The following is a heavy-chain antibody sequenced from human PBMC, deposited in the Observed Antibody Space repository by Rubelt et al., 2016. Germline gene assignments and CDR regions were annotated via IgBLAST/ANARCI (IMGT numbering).Heavy chain of an antibody. CDR1: GFTFSNTW. Sequence: EAHLVESGGGLVRPGESLRLSCTASGFTFSNTWMSWVRQAPGKGLEWVGRIKSKPNGGTTDYAAPVKGRFTISRDDSKNTVYLQMDSLRAEDTAVYYCASVKFEWELPGMDVWGQGTTVTVSS. CDR3: ASVKFEWELPGMDV. CDR2: IKSKPNGGTT. D-gene: IGHD1-26*01. V-gene: IGHV3-15*01. J-gene: IGHJ6*02.